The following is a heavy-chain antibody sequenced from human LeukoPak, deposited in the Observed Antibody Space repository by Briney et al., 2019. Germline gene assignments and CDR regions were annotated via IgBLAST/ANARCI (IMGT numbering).Heavy chain of an antibody. J-gene: IGHJ4*02. Sequence: LSLTCTVSGGSISSYYWSWVRQAPGKGLEWVSGISWNSGSIGYADSVKGRFTISRDNAKNSLYLQMNSLRAEDTALYYCAKETYGDYVFGYWGQGTLVTVSS. V-gene: IGHV3-9*01. CDR3: AKETYGDYVFGY. D-gene: IGHD4-17*01. CDR2: ISWNSGSI. CDR1: GGSISSYY.